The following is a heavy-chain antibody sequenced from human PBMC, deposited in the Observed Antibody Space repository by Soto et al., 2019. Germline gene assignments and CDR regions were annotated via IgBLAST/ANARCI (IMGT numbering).Heavy chain of an antibody. Sequence: QVQLVQSGSEVRKPGASVKVSCKASGYTFSTYDINWVRQAPGQGPEWMGRVSPNSGNTGYAQKFQGRITMNRNTSITTAYMELSSLTSEDTDVYYCASWAGYSKWGQGTLVTVSS. CDR3: ASWAGYSK. J-gene: IGHJ4*02. CDR2: VSPNSGNT. D-gene: IGHD3-9*01. V-gene: IGHV1-8*01. CDR1: GYTFSTYD.